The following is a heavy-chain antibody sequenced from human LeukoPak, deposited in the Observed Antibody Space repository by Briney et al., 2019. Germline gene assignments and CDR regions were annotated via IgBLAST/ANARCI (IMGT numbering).Heavy chain of an antibody. CDR2: INSDGSST. Sequence: QPGGSLSLSCAASGFTFSSYWMHWDRQAPGKGLVWVSRINSDGSSTRYADSVKGRFTISRDNAKNTLYLQMNSLRAEDTAVYYCAKPASVGHRPYWGQGTLVTVSS. CDR1: GFTFSSYW. D-gene: IGHD2-15*01. V-gene: IGHV3-74*01. CDR3: AKPASVGHRPY. J-gene: IGHJ4*02.